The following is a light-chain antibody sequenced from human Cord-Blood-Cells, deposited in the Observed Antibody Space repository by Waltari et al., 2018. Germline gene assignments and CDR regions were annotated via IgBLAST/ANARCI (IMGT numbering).Light chain of an antibody. Sequence: DIQMTQSPSSLSASVGDRVTITCRASQRIISYLNWYQQKPGKAPKLLIYAASSLQSGVPSRFCGSGSGTDFTLTISSLQPEDFATYYCQQSYSTPYSFGQGNKLEIK. J-gene: IGKJ2*03. V-gene: IGKV1-39*01. CDR1: QRIISY. CDR2: AAS. CDR3: QQSYSTPYS.